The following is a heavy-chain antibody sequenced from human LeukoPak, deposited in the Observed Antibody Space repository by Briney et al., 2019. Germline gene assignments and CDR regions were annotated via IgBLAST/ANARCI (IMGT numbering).Heavy chain of an antibody. D-gene: IGHD2-15*01. CDR3: AGEMVLGYCSGGSCFY. CDR2: INSYSSNI. V-gene: IGHV3-21*01. Sequence: GGSLRLSCATSGFTFSSYSMTWVRQAPGKGLDWVSSINSYSSNIYYADSVKGRFTISRDNATNSLYLQMNSLRAEDTAVYYCAGEMVLGYCSGGSCFYWGQGTLVTVSS. CDR1: GFTFSSYS. J-gene: IGHJ4*02.